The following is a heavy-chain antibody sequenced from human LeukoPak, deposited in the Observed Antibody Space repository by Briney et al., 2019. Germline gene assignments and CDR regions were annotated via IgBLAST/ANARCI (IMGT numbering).Heavy chain of an antibody. CDR2: ISYSGST. CDR3: AIKSFGGTRTWYDDY. D-gene: IGHD6-13*01. Sequence: SETLSLTCTVSGGSISSSGYYWGWIRQPPGKGLEWIGSISYSGSTYYNPSLKSRVTISVDTSKNQFSLKVSSVTAADTAVYYCAIKSFGGTRTWYDDYWGQGTLVTVSS. CDR1: GGSISSSGYY. J-gene: IGHJ4*02. V-gene: IGHV4-39*01.